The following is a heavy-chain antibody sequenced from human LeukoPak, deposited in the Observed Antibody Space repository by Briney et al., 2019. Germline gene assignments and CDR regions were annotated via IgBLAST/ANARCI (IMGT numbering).Heavy chain of an antibody. J-gene: IGHJ4*02. CDR3: AGGGYSSGWYSSPDY. CDR2: IIPIFGTA. V-gene: IGHV1-69*05. D-gene: IGHD6-19*01. CDR1: GGTFSSYA. Sequence: ASVKVSCKASGGTFSSYAISWVRQAPGQGLEWMGGIIPIFGTASYAQKFQGRVTITTDESTSTAYMELSSLRSEDTAVYYCAGGGYSSGWYSSPDYWGQGTLVTVSS.